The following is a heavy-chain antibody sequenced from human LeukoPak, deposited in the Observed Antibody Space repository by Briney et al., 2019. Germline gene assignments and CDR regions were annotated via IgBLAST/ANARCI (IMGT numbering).Heavy chain of an antibody. CDR3: ARGRYYDSSGYYYYYYYMDV. CDR2: INHSGST. Sequence: SETLSLTCAVYGGSFSGYYWSWIRQPPGKGLEWIGEINHSGSTNYSPSLKSRVTISVDTSKNQFSLKLSSVTAADTAVYYCARGRYYDSSGYYYYYYYMDVWGKGTTVTVSS. CDR1: GGSFSGYY. J-gene: IGHJ6*03. D-gene: IGHD3-22*01. V-gene: IGHV4-34*01.